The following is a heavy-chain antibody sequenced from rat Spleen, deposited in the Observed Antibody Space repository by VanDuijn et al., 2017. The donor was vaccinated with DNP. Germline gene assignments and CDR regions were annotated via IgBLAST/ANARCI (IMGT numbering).Heavy chain of an antibody. CDR1: GFNFNDYW. CDR2: INEDSGTI. CDR3: VREVYYYFDN. J-gene: IGHJ2*01. D-gene: IGHD1-2*01. V-gene: IGHV4-2*01. Sequence: EVKLVESGGGLVQPGRSLKLSCAASGFNFNDYWMGWVRQAPGKGLEWIGEINEDSGTINYTPSLKDKFTISRDNAKSTLYLQMDSLRSEDTATYFCVREVYYYFDNWGQGVMVTVSS.